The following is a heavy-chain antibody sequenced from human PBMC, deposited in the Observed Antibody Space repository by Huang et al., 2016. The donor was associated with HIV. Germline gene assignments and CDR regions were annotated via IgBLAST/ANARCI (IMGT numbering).Heavy chain of an antibody. J-gene: IGHJ6*03. CDR2: IYYSGSP. CDR1: GDSISSQY. CDR3: ARYDVLTGANYYMDV. V-gene: IGHV4-59*11. Sequence: QVQLQESGPGLVKPSGTLSLTCSVSGDSISSQYWGWIRQPPGKGLEWIGTIYYSGSPSYNPARKSRVTMSVDTSKNQFSLKLNSVTAADTAVYYCARYDVLTGANYYMDVWGRGITVIVSS. D-gene: IGHD3-9*01.